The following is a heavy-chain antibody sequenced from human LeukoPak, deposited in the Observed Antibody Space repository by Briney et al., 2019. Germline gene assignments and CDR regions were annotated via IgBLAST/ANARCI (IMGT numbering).Heavy chain of an antibody. V-gene: IGHV6-1*01. CDR3: ARGFALDF. Sequence: SQTLSLTCAISGDTVSSNSAAWDWIRQSPSRGLEWLGRTYYRSKRYYDYAVSVKSRITISPDTSKNQFSLQLNSVTADDTAVYYCARGFALDFWGQGTMVTVSS. CDR2: TYYRSKRYY. CDR1: GDTVSSNSAA. J-gene: IGHJ3*01.